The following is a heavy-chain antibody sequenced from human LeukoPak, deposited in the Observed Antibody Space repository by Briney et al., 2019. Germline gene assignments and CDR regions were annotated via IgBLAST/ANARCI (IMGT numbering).Heavy chain of an antibody. CDR1: GGTFSSYA. CDR2: IVPIFGTA. CDR3: ARDPDNYDFWSGYSLDP. J-gene: IGHJ5*02. V-gene: IGHV1-69*01. D-gene: IGHD3-3*01. Sequence: SVKVSCKASGGTFSSYAISWERQAPGQGLEWMGGIVPIFGTANYAQKFQGRVTITADESTSTAYMELSSLRSEDTAVYYCARDPDNYDFWSGYSLDPWGQGALVTVSS.